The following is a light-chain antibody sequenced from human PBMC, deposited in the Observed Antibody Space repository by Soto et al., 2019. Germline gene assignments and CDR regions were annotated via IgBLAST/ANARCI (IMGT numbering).Light chain of an antibody. CDR2: KAS. CDR3: QQYNSYLT. Sequence: DIQMTQSPSTLSASVGDRVTITCRASQSISSWLAWYQQRPGKAPNLLIYKASSLESGVPSRFSGSGSGTEFTLTISSLQPDYFATYYCQQYNSYLTFGPGTKVDIK. J-gene: IGKJ3*01. CDR1: QSISSW. V-gene: IGKV1-5*03.